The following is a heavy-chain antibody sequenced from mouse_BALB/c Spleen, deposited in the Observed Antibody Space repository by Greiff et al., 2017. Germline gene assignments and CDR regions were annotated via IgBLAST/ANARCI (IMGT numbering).Heavy chain of an antibody. J-gene: IGHJ4*01. D-gene: IGHD2-1*01. CDR3: ARGYGNHAMDY. CDR2: ISSGSSTI. CDR1: GFTFSSFG. V-gene: IGHV5-17*02. Sequence: EVQGVESGGGLVQPGGSRKLSCAASGFTFSSFGMHWVRQAPEKGLEWVAYISSGSSTIYYADTVKGRFTISRDNPKNTLFLQMTSLRSEDTAMYYCARGYGNHAMDYWGQGTSVTVSS.